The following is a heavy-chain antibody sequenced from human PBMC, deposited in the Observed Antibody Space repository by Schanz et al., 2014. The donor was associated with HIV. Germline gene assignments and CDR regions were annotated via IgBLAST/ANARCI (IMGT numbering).Heavy chain of an antibody. J-gene: IGHJ3*02. CDR3: AKDLRQWLARGGNPLDI. CDR2: ISYDVEKK. V-gene: IGHV3-30*18. Sequence: QVQLVESGGGVVQPGRSLRLSCRTSGFIFSSYGMHWVRQAPGKGLEWVAFISYDVEKKHFAQPVKGRFIISRDNSKNTLYLQMKSLRPEDTAVYFCAKDLRQWLARGGNPLDIWGQGTMVTVS. CDR1: GFIFSSYG. D-gene: IGHD6-19*01.